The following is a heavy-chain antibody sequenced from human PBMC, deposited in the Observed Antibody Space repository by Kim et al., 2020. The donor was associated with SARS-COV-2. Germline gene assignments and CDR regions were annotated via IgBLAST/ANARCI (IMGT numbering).Heavy chain of an antibody. D-gene: IGHD6-19*01. Sequence: GGSLRLSCATSGFTFSSHTMSWVRQAPGKGLEWVAVICGSGGTTFFADSVKGRFTISRDSSRNTLYLQMNSLRAEDTAVYYCARSGWGSCYYGYDIYVWG. V-gene: IGHV3-23*01. CDR3: ARSGWGSCYYGYDIYV. CDR2: ICGSGGTT. CDR1: GFTFSSHT. J-gene: IGHJ6*01.